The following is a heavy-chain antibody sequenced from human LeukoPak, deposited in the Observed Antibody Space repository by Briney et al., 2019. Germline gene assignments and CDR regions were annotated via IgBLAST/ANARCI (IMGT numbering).Heavy chain of an antibody. D-gene: IGHD2-15*01. CDR3: ARMGCSGGNCYSGGY. J-gene: IGHJ4*02. CDR2: ISSSSSYI. V-gene: IGHV3-21*01. Sequence: GGSLRLSCAASGFTFSRYSMNWVRQAPGKGLEWVSSISSSSSYIYYADSVKGRFTISRDNAKNSLYLQMNSLRAEDTAVYYCARMGCSGGNCYSGGYWGQGTLVTVSS. CDR1: GFTFSRYS.